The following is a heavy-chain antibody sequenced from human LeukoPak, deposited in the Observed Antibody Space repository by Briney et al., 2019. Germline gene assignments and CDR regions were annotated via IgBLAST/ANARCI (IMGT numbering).Heavy chain of an antibody. Sequence: NTSETXSXXCTVSGGSISSYYWSWIRQPPGKGLEWIGYIYYSGSTNYNPSLKSRVTISVDTSKNQFSLKLSSVTAADTAVYYCASLTTRGYYYYGMDVWGQGTTVTVSS. CDR3: ASLTTRGYYYYGMDV. CDR2: IYYSGST. V-gene: IGHV4-59*01. CDR1: GGSISSYY. J-gene: IGHJ6*02. D-gene: IGHD4/OR15-4a*01.